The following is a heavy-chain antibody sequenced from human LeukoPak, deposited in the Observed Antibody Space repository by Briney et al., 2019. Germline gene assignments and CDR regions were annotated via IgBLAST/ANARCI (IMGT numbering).Heavy chain of an antibody. CDR1: GGSISSYF. Sequence: SETLSLTCTVSGGSISSYFWSWIRQPPGKGLQWIGYIYYSGSTIYNPSLKSRVTISVDTSKNQFSLKLSSVTAADTAVYYCARGYHYYGSGSYYRPFDPWGQGTLVTVSS. CDR3: ARGYHYYGSGSYYRPFDP. J-gene: IGHJ5*02. CDR2: IYYSGST. D-gene: IGHD3-10*01. V-gene: IGHV4-59*12.